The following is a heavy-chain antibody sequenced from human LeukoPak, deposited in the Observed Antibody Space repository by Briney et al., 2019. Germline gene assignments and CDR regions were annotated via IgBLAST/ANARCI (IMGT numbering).Heavy chain of an antibody. V-gene: IGHV3-23*01. CDR2: ISGSGGRT. D-gene: IGHD3-9*01. CDR1: GLTFSNYD. J-gene: IGHJ3*02. CDR3: AKDTQYFDWLSGAFDI. Sequence: GGSLRLSCAASGLTFSNYDMSWVRQAPGKGLEWISGISGSGGRTYNADSVKGRFTISRDNSKNTLYLQMNSLRAEDTAVYYCAKDTQYFDWLSGAFDIWGQGTMVTVSS.